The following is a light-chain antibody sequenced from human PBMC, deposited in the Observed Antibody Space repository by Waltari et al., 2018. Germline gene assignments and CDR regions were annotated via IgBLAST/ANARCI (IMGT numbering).Light chain of an antibody. Sequence: QSVLTQPPSASGTPGQGVTISCSGSSSNIGRNTVSWYQQLPGTAPQLAVYFNKPRPSGVPDRCAGSKSDTSASLAIGGLQSEDEADYYCATWDDSLNGQVVFGGGTKLTVL. J-gene: IGLJ2*01. CDR3: ATWDDSLNGQVV. CDR2: FNK. CDR1: SSNIGRNT. V-gene: IGLV1-44*01.